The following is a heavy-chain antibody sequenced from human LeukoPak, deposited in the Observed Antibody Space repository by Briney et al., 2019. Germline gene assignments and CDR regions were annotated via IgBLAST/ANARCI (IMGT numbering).Heavy chain of an antibody. D-gene: IGHD3-22*01. CDR2: ISGSGGST. CDR3: ALCYYDSSGYDPFDY. CDR1: GFTFSSYA. J-gene: IGHJ4*02. V-gene: IGHV3-23*01. Sequence: PGGSLRLPCAASGFTFSSYAMSWVRQAPGKGLEWVSAISGSGGSTYYADSVKGRFTISRDNSKNALYLQMNSLRAEDTAVYYCALCYYDSSGYDPFDYWGQGTLVTVSS.